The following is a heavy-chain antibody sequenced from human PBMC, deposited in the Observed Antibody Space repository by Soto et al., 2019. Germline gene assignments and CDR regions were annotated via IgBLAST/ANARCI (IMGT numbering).Heavy chain of an antibody. CDR1: GYTFTSYD. V-gene: IGHV1-8*01. D-gene: IGHD1-26*01. CDR2: MNPNSGNT. Sequence: QVQLVQSGAEVKKPGASVKVSCKASGYTFTSYDINWVRQATGQGLEWMGWMNPNSGNTGYAQKLQGRVTMTRNTSISTAYMELSSLRSEDTAVYYCARGGIVGANDANCFDPWGQGTLVTVSS. J-gene: IGHJ5*02. CDR3: ARGGIVGANDANCFDP.